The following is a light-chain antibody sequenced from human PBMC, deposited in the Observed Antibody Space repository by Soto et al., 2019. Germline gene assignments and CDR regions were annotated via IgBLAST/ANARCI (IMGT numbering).Light chain of an antibody. J-gene: IGLJ2*01. CDR2: EVS. CDR3: SSYTSGSTVV. CDR1: SSDVGGYNF. Sequence: QSVLTQPASVSGSPGQSITISCTGTSSDVGGYNFVSWYQQHPAKAPKLMIYEVSNRPSGVSNRFSGSKCGNTASLTISGLQAEDEADYYCSSYTSGSTVVFGGGTKLTVL. V-gene: IGLV2-14*01.